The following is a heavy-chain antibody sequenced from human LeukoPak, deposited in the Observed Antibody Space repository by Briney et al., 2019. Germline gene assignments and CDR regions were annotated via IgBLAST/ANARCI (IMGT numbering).Heavy chain of an antibody. J-gene: IGHJ3*01. D-gene: IGHD6-19*01. CDR1: GYSFTYYW. Sequence: NAGESLKISCKGSGYSFTYYWIGWVRQMPGKGLEWMGIIYPGDSDTRYSPSFQRQVIISADKSITPAYLQWTSLKASDTAMYYCARLSSGSGDDAFDFWGQGTMVTVSS. CDR2: IYPGDSDT. V-gene: IGHV5-51*01. CDR3: ARLSSGSGDDAFDF.